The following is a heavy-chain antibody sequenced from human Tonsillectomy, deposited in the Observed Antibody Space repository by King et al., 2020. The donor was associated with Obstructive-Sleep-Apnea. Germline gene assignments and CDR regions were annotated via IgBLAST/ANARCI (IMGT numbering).Heavy chain of an antibody. Sequence: LVQSGAEVKKPGASVKVSCKASGYTFTSYGISWVRQAPGQGLEWMGWISAYNGNTNYAQKLQGRVTMTTDTSTSTAYMELRSLRSDDTAVYYCARDRYYYDSSGYAYYYYGMDVWGLGTTVTVSS. D-gene: IGHD3-22*01. CDR2: ISAYNGNT. J-gene: IGHJ6*02. V-gene: IGHV1-18*04. CDR1: GYTFTSYG. CDR3: ARDRYYYDSSGYAYYYYGMDV.